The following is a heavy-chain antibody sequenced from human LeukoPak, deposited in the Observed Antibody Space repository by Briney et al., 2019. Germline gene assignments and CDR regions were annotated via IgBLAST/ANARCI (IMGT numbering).Heavy chain of an antibody. CDR2: ISGSGGST. Sequence: GGSLRLSCAAYGFTFSSYAMSWVRQAPGKGVEWVSAISGSGGSTYYADSVKGRFTISRDNSKNTLYLQMNSLRAEDTAVYYCAKDSIVVVPAAIVYWGQGTLVTVSS. CDR3: AKDSIVVVPAAIVY. D-gene: IGHD2-2*02. J-gene: IGHJ4*02. CDR1: GFTFSSYA. V-gene: IGHV3-23*01.